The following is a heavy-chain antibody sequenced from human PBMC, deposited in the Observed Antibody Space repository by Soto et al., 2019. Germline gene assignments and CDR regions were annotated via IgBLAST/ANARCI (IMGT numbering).Heavy chain of an antibody. J-gene: IGHJ6*02. D-gene: IGHD6-13*01. CDR2: TYYRSKWYN. CDR3: ARDTIAAAGDYYYYYGMDV. CDR1: GDSVSSNSAA. Sequence: SQTLSLTCVISGDSVSSNSAAWNWIRQSPSRGLEWLGRTYYRSKWYNDYAVSVKSRITINPDTSKNQFSLQLNSVTPEDTAVYYCARDTIAAAGDYYYYYGMDVWGQGTTVTVSS. V-gene: IGHV6-1*01.